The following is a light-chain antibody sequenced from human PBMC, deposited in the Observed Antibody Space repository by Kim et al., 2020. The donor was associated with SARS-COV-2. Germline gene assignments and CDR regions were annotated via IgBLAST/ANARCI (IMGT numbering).Light chain of an antibody. J-gene: IGKJ3*01. V-gene: IGKV1-33*01. CDR3: QQYDNRLT. Sequence: SVSVRDRVTVTCQASQDISNYLNWYQQKPGKAPQLLSYDASDLETGVPSRFSGSGSETDFTFTISSLQPEDIATYYCQQYDNRLTFGPGTKVDIK. CDR2: DAS. CDR1: QDISNY.